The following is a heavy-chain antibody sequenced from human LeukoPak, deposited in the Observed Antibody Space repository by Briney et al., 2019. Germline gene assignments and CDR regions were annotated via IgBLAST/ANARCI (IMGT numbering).Heavy chain of an antibody. V-gene: IGHV4-61*01. Sequence: SETLSLTCSVSGGSVRSDISHWSWIRQPPGKGLEWIGYVHYSGSANYNPSLESRVTMSLDRSKNQFSLELTSVTAADTAVYYYARGVAVAANRWFDPWGQGTLVTVSS. CDR3: ARGVAVAANRWFDP. CDR1: GGSVRSDISH. J-gene: IGHJ5*02. D-gene: IGHD6-19*01. CDR2: VHYSGSA.